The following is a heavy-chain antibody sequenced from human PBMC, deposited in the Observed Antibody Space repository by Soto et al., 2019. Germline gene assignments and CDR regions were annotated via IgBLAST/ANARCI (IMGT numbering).Heavy chain of an antibody. Sequence: EVQLVESGGGLVQPGGSLRLSCTASGFTFSDSWMTWARQAPGKGLEWVARIKPDESEKKYAESVKGRFSISRDNAKNSMYLQMDRLRGEDTAVYYCVRGGSNYASWGQGTLVTVSS. CDR3: VRGGSNYAS. D-gene: IGHD4-4*01. V-gene: IGHV3-7*01. J-gene: IGHJ5*02. CDR1: GFTFSDSW. CDR2: IKPDESEK.